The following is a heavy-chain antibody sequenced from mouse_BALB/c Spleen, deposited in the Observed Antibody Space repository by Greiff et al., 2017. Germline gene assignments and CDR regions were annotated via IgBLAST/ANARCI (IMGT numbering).Heavy chain of an antibody. V-gene: IGHV5-4*02. CDR2: ISDGGSYT. D-gene: IGHD3-3*01. CDR3: ARDRRGQEFDY. CDR1: GFTFSDYY. Sequence: EVKLVASGGGLVKPGGSLKLSCAASGFTFSDYYMSWVRQTPEKRLEWVATISDGGSYTYYPDSVKGRFTISRDNAKNNLYLQMSSLKSEDTAMYYCARDRRGQEFDYWGQGTTLTVSS. J-gene: IGHJ2*01.